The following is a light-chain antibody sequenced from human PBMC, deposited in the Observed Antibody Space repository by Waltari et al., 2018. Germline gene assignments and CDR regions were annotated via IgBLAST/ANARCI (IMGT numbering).Light chain of an antibody. J-gene: IGLJ2*01. CDR2: ETS. Sequence: QAVVTQEPSLTVSPGGTVTLTCGSSTGAVTSGHYPYWFQQKPGQAPRTLIYETSNKHSWTPARFSGSLLGGKAALTLSCAQPEDEAEYFCLLSYNGSRVFGGGTKLTVL. V-gene: IGLV7-46*01. CDR3: LLSYNGSRV. CDR1: TGAVTSGHY.